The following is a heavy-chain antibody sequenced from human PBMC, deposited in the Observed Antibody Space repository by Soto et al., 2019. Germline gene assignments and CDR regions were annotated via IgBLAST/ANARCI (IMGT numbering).Heavy chain of an antibody. CDR1: GESFSAYY. J-gene: IGHJ5*02. CDR2: INHSGGT. D-gene: IGHD5-12*01. Sequence: TSETLSLTCGVFGESFSAYYWTWIRQPPGKGLEWIGEINHSGGTNYSPSLKSRVTISVDTSKNRFSLKLSSVTAADTAVYYCARGELAIVTKMRNWFDPWGQGTLVTVSS. V-gene: IGHV4-34*01. CDR3: ARGELAIVTKMRNWFDP.